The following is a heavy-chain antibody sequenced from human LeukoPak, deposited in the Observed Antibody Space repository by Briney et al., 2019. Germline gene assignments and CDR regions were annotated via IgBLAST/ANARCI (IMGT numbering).Heavy chain of an antibody. CDR1: GGTFSSYA. J-gene: IGHJ3*02. D-gene: IGHD7-27*01. CDR2: IIPVFGTA. V-gene: IGHV1-69*13. CDR3: ARDRGVGLGIDNAFDI. Sequence: ASVKVSCKASGGTFSSYAISWVRQAPGQGLEWMGGIIPVFGTANYAQKFQGRATITADESTSTAYMELSSLRSEDTAVFYCARDRGVGLGIDNAFDIWGHGTMVTVSS.